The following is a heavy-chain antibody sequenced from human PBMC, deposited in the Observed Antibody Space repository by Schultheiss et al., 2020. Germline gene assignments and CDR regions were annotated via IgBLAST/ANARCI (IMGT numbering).Heavy chain of an antibody. CDR2: IYYSGLS. CDR1: GGSISSYY. Sequence: SETLSLTCTVSGGSISSYYWSWIRQPPGKGLEWIGYIYYSGLSNYNPSLKSRVTISVHTSKNQFSLRLSSVTAADTAVYYCARDGMTGTTNYYYYGMDVWGQGTTVTVSS. V-gene: IGHV4-59*08. J-gene: IGHJ6*02. CDR3: ARDGMTGTTNYYYYGMDV. D-gene: IGHD1-7*01.